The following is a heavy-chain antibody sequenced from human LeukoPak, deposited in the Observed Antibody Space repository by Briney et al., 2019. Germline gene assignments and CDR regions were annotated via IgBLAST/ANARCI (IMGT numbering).Heavy chain of an antibody. CDR2: ITGSGGST. D-gene: IGHD4-17*01. Sequence: GGSLRLPCAASGFTFSNYGLSWVRQAPGKGLEWVSGITGSGGSTYYADSVKGRFTISRDNAKNTLYLQMNSLRAEDTAVYYCAKDVSVTTLVSVDAFDIWGQGTMVTVSS. CDR3: AKDVSVTTLVSVDAFDI. V-gene: IGHV3-23*01. J-gene: IGHJ3*02. CDR1: GFTFSNYG.